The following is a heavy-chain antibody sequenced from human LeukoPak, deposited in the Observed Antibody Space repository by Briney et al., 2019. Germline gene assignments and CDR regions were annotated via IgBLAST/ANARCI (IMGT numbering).Heavy chain of an antibody. Sequence: ASVKVSCKASGGTFSSYAISWVRQAPGQGLEWMGGIIPIFGTANYAQKFRGRVTITTDESTSTAYMELSSLRSEDTAVYYCARDSRDGYSFDYWGQGTLVTVSS. V-gene: IGHV1-69*05. CDR1: GGTFSSYA. CDR2: IIPIFGTA. D-gene: IGHD5-24*01. J-gene: IGHJ4*02. CDR3: ARDSRDGYSFDY.